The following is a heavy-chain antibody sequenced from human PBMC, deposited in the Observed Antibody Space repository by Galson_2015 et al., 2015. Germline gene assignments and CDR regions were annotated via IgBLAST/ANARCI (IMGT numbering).Heavy chain of an antibody. J-gene: IGHJ3*02. Sequence: ETLSLTCTVSGGSISSSSYYWGWIRQPPGKGLEWIGSIYYSGSTYYNPSLKSRVTISVDTSKNQFSLKLSSVTAADTAVYYCARGLRLRQWLDKRRRAFDIWGQGTMVTVSS. CDR3: ARGLRLRQWLDKRRRAFDI. D-gene: IGHD6-19*01. CDR1: GGSISSSSYY. CDR2: IYYSGST. V-gene: IGHV4-39*07.